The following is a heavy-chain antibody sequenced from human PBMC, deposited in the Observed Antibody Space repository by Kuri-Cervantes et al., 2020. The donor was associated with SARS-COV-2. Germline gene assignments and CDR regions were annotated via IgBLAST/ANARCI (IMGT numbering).Heavy chain of an antibody. J-gene: IGHJ6*02. D-gene: IGHD2-2*01. CDR1: GDSISPYY. Sequence: SETLSLTCSVSGDSISPYYWTWIRQPPGKGLEWIGHIYYSGSVNYNPSLMSRLTISVDKSKNQVFLKLTSVTAADTAVYYCARSAAAFYGMDVWGQGTTVTVSS. CDR3: ARSAAAFYGMDV. V-gene: IGHV4-59*01. CDR2: IYYSGSV.